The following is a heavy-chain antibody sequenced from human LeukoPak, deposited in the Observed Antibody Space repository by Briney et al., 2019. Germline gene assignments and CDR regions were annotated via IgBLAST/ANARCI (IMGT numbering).Heavy chain of an antibody. J-gene: IGHJ4*02. Sequence: SETLSLTCTVSGGSISSGDYYWSWIRQPPGKGLEWIGYIYYSGSTYYNPSLKSRVTISVDTSKNQFSLKLSSVTAADTAVYYCARTGEVTTVCDSWGQGNLVTVSS. CDR2: IYYSGST. CDR3: ARTGEVTTVCDS. D-gene: IGHD4-17*01. V-gene: IGHV4-30-4*01. CDR1: GGSISSGDYY.